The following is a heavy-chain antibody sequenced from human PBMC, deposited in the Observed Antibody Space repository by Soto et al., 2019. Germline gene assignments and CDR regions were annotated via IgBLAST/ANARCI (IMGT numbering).Heavy chain of an antibody. CDR3: ARRYGYSFDY. Sequence: QVQLQESGPGLVKPSATLSLTCTVSGGSISSYYWSWIRQPPGKGLEWIGYIYYSGSTNYYPSLRSAVTLAVDTSKNQFSLKMRSVTAADTTVYNCARRYGYSFDYWGQGTLVTVSS. J-gene: IGHJ4*02. CDR2: IYYSGST. V-gene: IGHV4-59*08. CDR1: GGSISSYY. D-gene: IGHD4-17*01.